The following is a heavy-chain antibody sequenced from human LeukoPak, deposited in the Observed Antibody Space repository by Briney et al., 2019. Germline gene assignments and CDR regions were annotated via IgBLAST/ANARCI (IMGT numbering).Heavy chain of an antibody. CDR2: IIPIFGTS. CDR3: ARDDGRYFDRLGHDAFDI. CDR1: GYTFTSYG. V-gene: IGHV1-69*13. D-gene: IGHD3-9*01. J-gene: IGHJ3*02. Sequence: SVKVSCKASGYTFTSYGISWVRQAPGQGLEWMGGIIPIFGTSNYAQKFQGRVTITADESTSTAYMELSSLRSEDTAVYYCARDDGRYFDRLGHDAFDIWGQGTLVTVSS.